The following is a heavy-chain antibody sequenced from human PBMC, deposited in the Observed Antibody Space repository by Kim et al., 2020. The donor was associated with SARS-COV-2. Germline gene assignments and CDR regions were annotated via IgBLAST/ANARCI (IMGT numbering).Heavy chain of an antibody. V-gene: IGHV1-8*01. CDR1: GYTFTSYD. J-gene: IGHJ4*02. CDR3: ARVGSDFWSGYRLRKMGSRYDY. CDR2: MNPNSGNT. D-gene: IGHD3-3*01. Sequence: ASVKVSCKASGYTFTSYDINWVRQATGQGLEWMGWMNPNSGNTGYAQKFQGRVTMTRNTSISTAYMELSSLRSEDTAVYYCARVGSDFWSGYRLRKMGSRYDYWGQGTLVTVSS.